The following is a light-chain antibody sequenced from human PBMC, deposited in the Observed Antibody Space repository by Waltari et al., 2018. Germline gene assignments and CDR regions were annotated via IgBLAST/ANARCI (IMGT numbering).Light chain of an antibody. V-gene: IGLV2-8*01. CDR2: EVT. Sequence: QSVLTQPPSATGSPGQSVTIPCTGTNSEVGAYNYVSWYQQHPGKVPKLLIYEVTKRPSGVPDRFSGSKSGNTASLTVSGLQADDEADYYCSSYAHNNHFVFGTGTKVTVL. CDR1: NSEVGAYNY. CDR3: SSYAHNNHFV. J-gene: IGLJ1*01.